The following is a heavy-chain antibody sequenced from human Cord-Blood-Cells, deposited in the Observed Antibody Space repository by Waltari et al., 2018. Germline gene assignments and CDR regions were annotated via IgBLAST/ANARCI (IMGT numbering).Heavy chain of an antibody. CDR2: IYYRGST. CDR3: ARLPWGDGYEGY. J-gene: IGHJ4*02. Sequence: QLQLQESGPGLVKPSETLSLTCTVSGGSISSSSYYWGWIRQPPGKGLGWIGRIYYRGSTYYNPSLKRRVTISVDTSKNQFSLKLSSVTAADAAVYYCARLPWGDGYEGYWGQGTLVTVSS. V-gene: IGHV4-39*01. CDR1: GGSISSSSYY. D-gene: IGHD5-12*01.